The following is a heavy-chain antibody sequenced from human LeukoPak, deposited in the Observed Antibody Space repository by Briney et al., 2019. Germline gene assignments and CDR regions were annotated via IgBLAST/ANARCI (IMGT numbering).Heavy chain of an antibody. Sequence: XGWMNPNSGNTGYAQKFQGRVTMTRNTSISTAYMELSSLRSEDTAVYYCARGTRPYRYSSSRYYFDYWGQGTLVTVSS. D-gene: IGHD6-6*01. CDR2: MNPNSGNT. J-gene: IGHJ4*02. V-gene: IGHV1-8*01. CDR3: ARGTRPYRYSSSRYYFDY.